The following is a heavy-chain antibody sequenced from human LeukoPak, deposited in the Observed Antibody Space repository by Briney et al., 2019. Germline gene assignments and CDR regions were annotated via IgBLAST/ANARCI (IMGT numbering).Heavy chain of an antibody. Sequence: SETLSLTCTVSGYSISSGYYWGWIRQPPGKGLEWIGSIYHTGNTYYNPSLKSRVTISVDTSKNQFSLRLSSVTAADTAVYYCARGLRRDGYRPWGQGTLVTVSS. CDR2: IYHTGNT. J-gene: IGHJ5*02. CDR1: GYSISSGYY. D-gene: IGHD5-24*01. V-gene: IGHV4-38-2*02. CDR3: ARGLRRDGYRP.